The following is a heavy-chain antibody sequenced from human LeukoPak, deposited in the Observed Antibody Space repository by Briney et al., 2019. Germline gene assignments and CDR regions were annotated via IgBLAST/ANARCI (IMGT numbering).Heavy chain of an antibody. Sequence: GSLRLSCAASGFTFSSYAMSWIRQPPGKGLEWIGSIYHSGSTYYNPSLKSRVTISVDTSKNQFSLKLSSVTAADTAVYYCARAVRYWGQGTLVTVSS. J-gene: IGHJ4*02. CDR2: IYHSGST. V-gene: IGHV4-38-2*01. CDR3: ARAVRY. CDR1: GFTFSSYA.